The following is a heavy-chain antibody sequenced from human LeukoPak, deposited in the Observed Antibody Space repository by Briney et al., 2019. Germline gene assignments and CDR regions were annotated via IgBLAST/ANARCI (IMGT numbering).Heavy chain of an antibody. CDR1: GGSISSYY. CDR2: IYTSGST. CDR3: ARDYCSNDVCRQTDY. J-gene: IGHJ4*02. V-gene: IGHV4-4*07. D-gene: IGHD2-8*01. Sequence: SETLSLTCTVSGGSISSYYWSWIRQPAGKGLEWIGRIYTSGSTNYNPSLKSRATMSVDTSKNQFSLKLTSVTAADTAVYYCARDYCSNDVCRQTDYWGQGTLVTVSP.